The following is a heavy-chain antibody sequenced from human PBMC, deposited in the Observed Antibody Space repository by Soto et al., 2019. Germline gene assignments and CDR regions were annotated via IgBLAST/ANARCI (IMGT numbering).Heavy chain of an antibody. J-gene: IGHJ3*02. CDR1: GGAISSGGYY. V-gene: IGHV4-31*03. CDR3: SRSLREDVFGI. Sequence: LSLPCTVSGGAISSGGYYWSWIRQHPGKGLEWIGYIYYSGSTYYNPSLKSRVTIAVDTSKNQFSLKLSSVTAADTTVYYCSRSLREDVFGIWGQGTMVTVSS. CDR2: IYYSGST.